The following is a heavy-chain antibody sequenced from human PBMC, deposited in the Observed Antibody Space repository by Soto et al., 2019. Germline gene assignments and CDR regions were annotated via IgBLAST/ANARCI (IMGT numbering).Heavy chain of an antibody. CDR1: GGSISCDKYY. CDR3: ARDSTYYFDSSGSAVRAFDI. D-gene: IGHD3-22*01. CDR2: IYYSGST. J-gene: IGHJ3*02. Sequence: QVQLQESGPGLVKPSQTLSLTRTVSGGSISCDKYYWSWIRQPPGKGLDWIGYIYYSGSTYYNPSLKSRLTISLDTSKNQFSLKLSSVTAADTAVYYCARDSTYYFDSSGSAVRAFDIWGQGTMVTVSS. V-gene: IGHV4-30-4*01.